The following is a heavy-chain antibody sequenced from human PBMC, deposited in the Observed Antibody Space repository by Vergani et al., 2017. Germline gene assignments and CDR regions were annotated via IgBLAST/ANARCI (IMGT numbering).Heavy chain of an antibody. J-gene: IGHJ4*02. CDR1: GFTFSSYG. V-gene: IGHV3-33*01. D-gene: IGHD3-10*01. CDR2: RWYDGSNK. CDR3: ARDALLLWFGELSV. Sequence: QVQLVESGGGVVQPGRSLRLSCAASGFTFSSYGMHWVRQAPGKGLEWVAVRWYDGSNKYYADSVKGRFTISRDNSKNTLYLQMNSLRAEDTAVYYCARDALLLWFGELSVWGQGTLVTVSS.